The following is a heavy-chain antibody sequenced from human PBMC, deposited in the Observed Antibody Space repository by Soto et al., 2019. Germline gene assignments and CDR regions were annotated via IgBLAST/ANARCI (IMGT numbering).Heavy chain of an antibody. V-gene: IGHV3-43*01. CDR1: GFTFDDYT. Sequence: GGSLRLSCAASGFTFDDYTMHWVRQAPGKGLEWVSLISWDGGSTYYADSVKGRFTISRDNSKNSLYLQMNSLRTEDTALYYCAKGVNYDILTAIPHFDYWGQGTLVTVSS. CDR2: ISWDGGST. J-gene: IGHJ4*02. D-gene: IGHD3-9*01. CDR3: AKGVNYDILTAIPHFDY.